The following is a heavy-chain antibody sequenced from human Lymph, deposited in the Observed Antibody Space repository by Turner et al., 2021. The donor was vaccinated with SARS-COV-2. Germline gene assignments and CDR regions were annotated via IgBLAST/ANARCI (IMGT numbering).Heavy chain of an antibody. CDR1: GFAFGGYG. V-gene: IGHV3-30*18. CDR3: AKQGGGGYCSGGSCYRCYFDY. D-gene: IGHD2-15*01. CDR2: ISYDGSNK. J-gene: IGHJ4*02. Sequence: QMQLVESGVGLVQPVRSLRLTCAAYGFAFGGYGMYWVRQTPGKGLEWVAVISYDGSNKYDADSVKGRFTITRDNSKNTLYMQMNSLRAEDTAVYYCAKQGGGGYCSGGSCYRCYFDYWGQGTLVTVSS.